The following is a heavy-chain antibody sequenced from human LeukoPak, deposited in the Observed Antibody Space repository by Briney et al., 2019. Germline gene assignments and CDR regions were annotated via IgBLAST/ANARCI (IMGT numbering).Heavy chain of an antibody. CDR3: AKDNNAAAGRRLIDY. CDR1: GFTFSSYA. CDR2: ISGSGGST. Sequence: GGSLRLSCAASGFTFSSYAMSWVRQAPGKGLEWVSAISGSGGSTYYADSVKGRFTISRDDSKNTLYLQMNSLRAEDTAVCYCAKDNNAAAGRRLIDYWGQGTLVTVSS. D-gene: IGHD6-13*01. J-gene: IGHJ4*02. V-gene: IGHV3-23*01.